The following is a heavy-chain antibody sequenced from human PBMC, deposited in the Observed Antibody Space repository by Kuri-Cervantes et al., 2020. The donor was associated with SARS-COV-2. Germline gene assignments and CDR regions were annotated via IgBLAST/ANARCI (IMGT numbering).Heavy chain of an antibody. J-gene: IGHJ4*02. D-gene: IGHD3-10*01. V-gene: IGHV4-4*07. CDR1: GGSISSYY. Sequence: GSLRLSCTVSGGSISSYYWSWIRQPAGKGLEWIGRIYTSGSTNYNPSLKSRVTMSVDTSKNQFSLKLSSVTAADTAVYYCASHMVRGVITLFDYWGQGTLVTVSS. CDR3: ASHMVRGVITLFDY. CDR2: IYTSGST.